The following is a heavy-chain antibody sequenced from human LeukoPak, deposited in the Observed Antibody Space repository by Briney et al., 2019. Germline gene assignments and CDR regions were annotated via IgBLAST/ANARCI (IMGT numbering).Heavy chain of an antibody. Sequence: GASVKVSCKASGYTFTSYDINWVRQATGQGLEWMGWMNPNSGNTGYAQKFQGRVTITRNTSISTAYMELSSLRSEDTAVYYCARGRRTVVTPAYYYSYMDVWGKGATFTVSS. J-gene: IGHJ6*03. CDR1: GYTFTSYD. D-gene: IGHD4-23*01. CDR2: MNPNSGNT. CDR3: ARGRRTVVTPAYYYSYMDV. V-gene: IGHV1-8*03.